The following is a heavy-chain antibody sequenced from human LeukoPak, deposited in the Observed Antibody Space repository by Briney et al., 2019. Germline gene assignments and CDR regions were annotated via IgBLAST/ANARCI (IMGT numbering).Heavy chain of an antibody. J-gene: IGHJ5*02. CDR3: AREGYCSGGSCYWWFDP. CDR1: GGSISSYY. CDR2: IYTSGST. D-gene: IGHD2-15*01. V-gene: IGHV4-4*07. Sequence: SETLSLTCTVSGGSISSYYWSWIRQPAGKGLEWTGRIYTSGSTNYNPSLKSRVTMSVDTSKNQFSLKLSSVTAADTAVYYCAREGYCSGGSCYWWFDPWGQGTLVTVSS.